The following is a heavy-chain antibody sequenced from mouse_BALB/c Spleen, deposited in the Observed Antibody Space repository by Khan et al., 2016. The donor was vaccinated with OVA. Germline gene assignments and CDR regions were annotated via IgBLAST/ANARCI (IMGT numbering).Heavy chain of an antibody. V-gene: IGHV1-7*01. CDR3: ATSGHYGGNYYFGMDY. CDR2: INPSTGYN. D-gene: IGHD1-1*01. J-gene: IGHJ4*01. Sequence: QVQLKQSGAELAKPGASVKMSCKASGYTFTTYWMHWVKQRPGQGLEWIGYINPSTGYNEYKQTFKDKATLTADKSSSTAYMQLNSLTSEDSAVYYFATSGHYGGNYYFGMDYWGQGTSVTVSS. CDR1: GYTFTTYW.